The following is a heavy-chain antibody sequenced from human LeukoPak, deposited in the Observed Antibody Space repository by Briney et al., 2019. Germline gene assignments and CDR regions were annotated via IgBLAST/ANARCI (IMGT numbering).Heavy chain of an antibody. D-gene: IGHD5-24*01. V-gene: IGHV1-2*02. CDR3: ASQVEMATLIDFDY. J-gene: IGHJ4*02. CDR1: GYTFTGYY. Sequence: ASVKVSCKASGYTFTGYYMHWVRQAPGQGLEWMGWINPNSGGTNYAQKFQGRVTMTRDTSISTAYMELSRLRSDDTAVYYCASQVEMATLIDFDYWGQGTLVTVSS. CDR2: INPNSGGT.